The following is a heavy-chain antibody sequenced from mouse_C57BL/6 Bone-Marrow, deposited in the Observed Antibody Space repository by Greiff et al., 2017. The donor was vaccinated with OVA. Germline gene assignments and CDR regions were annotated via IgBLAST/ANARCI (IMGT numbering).Heavy chain of an antibody. CDR3: AREEGLYDYDEGGHYYAMDY. V-gene: IGHV1-7*01. CDR1: GYTFTSYW. D-gene: IGHD2-4*01. J-gene: IGHJ4*01. CDR2: INPSSGYT. Sequence: QVQLKESGAELAKPGASVKLSCKASGYTFTSYWMHWVKQRPGQGLEWIGYINPSSGYTKYNQKFKDKATLTADKSSSTAYMQLSSLTYEDSAVYDCAREEGLYDYDEGGHYYAMDYWGQGTSVTVSS.